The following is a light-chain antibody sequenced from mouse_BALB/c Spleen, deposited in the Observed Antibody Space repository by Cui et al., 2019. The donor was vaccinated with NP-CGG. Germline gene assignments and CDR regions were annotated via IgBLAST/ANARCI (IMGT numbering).Light chain of an antibody. Sequence: QAVVTQGSALTTSPGETVTLTCRSSTGPVTTSNYANWVQEKPDHLFTGLIGGSNNRAPGVPARFSGSLIGDKAALTITGAQTEDEAIYFCALWYSNHWVFGGGTKLTVL. V-gene: IGLV1*01. J-gene: IGLJ1*01. CDR1: TGPVTTSNY. CDR2: GSN. CDR3: ALWYSNHWV.